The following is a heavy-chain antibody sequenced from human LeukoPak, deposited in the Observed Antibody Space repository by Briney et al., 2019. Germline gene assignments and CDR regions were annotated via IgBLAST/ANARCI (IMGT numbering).Heavy chain of an antibody. CDR2: IWYDGGNK. J-gene: IGHJ4*02. CDR3: AREYYYDISGYFLDY. D-gene: IGHD3-22*01. V-gene: IGHV3-33*08. Sequence: GGSLGLSCAASGFTFSSYGMHWVRQAPGKGLEWVALIWYDGGNKYFADSVKGRFTISRDNSQNTLYLQMNSLRAEDTAVYYCAREYYYDISGYFLDYWGQGTLVTVSS. CDR1: GFTFSSYG.